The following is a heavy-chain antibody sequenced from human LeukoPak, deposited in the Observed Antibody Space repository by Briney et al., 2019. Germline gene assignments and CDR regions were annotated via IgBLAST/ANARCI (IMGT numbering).Heavy chain of an antibody. CDR2: ISGCGGST. D-gene: IGHD5-12*01. CDR3: AKVYSGYDLRNGMDV. V-gene: IGHV3-23*01. CDR1: GFTFSSYA. Sequence: GGSLRLSCAASGFTFSSYAMSWVRLAPGKGLGWVSAISGCGGSTYYAACVKGRFTTSTDNSKNTLYLQMNSLRADDTAVYYCAKVYSGYDLRNGMDVWGQGTTVTVSS. J-gene: IGHJ6*02.